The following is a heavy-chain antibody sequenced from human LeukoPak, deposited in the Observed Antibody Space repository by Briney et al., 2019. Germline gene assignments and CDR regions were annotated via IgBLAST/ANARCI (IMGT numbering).Heavy chain of an antibody. CDR1: GFTFSSYA. CDR3: AKDGIVLMPGDY. D-gene: IGHD2-8*01. Sequence: AGSLRLSCAASGFTFSSYAMSWVRQAPGKGLEWVAAISGSGGSTYYADSVKGRFTISRDNSKNTLYLQMNSLRAEDTAVYYCAKDGIVLMPGDYWGQGTLVTVSS. V-gene: IGHV3-23*01. CDR2: ISGSGGST. J-gene: IGHJ4*02.